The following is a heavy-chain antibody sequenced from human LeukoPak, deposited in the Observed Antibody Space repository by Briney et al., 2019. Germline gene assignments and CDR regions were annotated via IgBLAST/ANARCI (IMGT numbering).Heavy chain of an antibody. Sequence: GGSLRLSCAASGFTFTNYWMPWVRQAPGMGLVWVSRLPPDELGIIYADSVKGRFTVSRDNAKNTVYLQMNNLRVDDTAMYYCVGTIASRGSEYWGQGALVTVSS. J-gene: IGHJ4*02. D-gene: IGHD6-6*01. CDR2: LPPDELGI. V-gene: IGHV3-74*01. CDR1: GFTFTNYW. CDR3: VGTIASRGSEY.